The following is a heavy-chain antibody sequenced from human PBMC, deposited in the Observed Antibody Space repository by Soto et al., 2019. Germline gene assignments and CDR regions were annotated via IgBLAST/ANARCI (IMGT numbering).Heavy chain of an antibody. J-gene: IGHJ4*02. CDR3: SKNNVAPAFVGFEY. Sequence: GGSLRLSCAVSGFNFDNSYMSWVRQAPGKGLEWVSILYSGGQTYYTESVRGRFTISRDISKNTLDLQMNRLTADDTAVYYCSKNNVAPAFVGFEYWGQGTLVTV. D-gene: IGHD2-2*01. CDR2: LYSGGQT. CDR1: GFNFDNSY. V-gene: IGHV3-53*01.